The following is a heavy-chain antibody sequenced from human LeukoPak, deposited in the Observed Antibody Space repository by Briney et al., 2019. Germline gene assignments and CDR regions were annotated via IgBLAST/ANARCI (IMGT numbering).Heavy chain of an antibody. D-gene: IGHD3-10*01. V-gene: IGHV4-59*01. CDR3: ARGIPGDHPFGYFDY. CDR1: GGSISSYY. CDR2: IYYSGST. J-gene: IGHJ4*02. Sequence: SETLSLTCTVSGGSISSYYWSWIRQPPGKGLEWIGYIYYSGSTNYNPSLKSRVTISVDTSKNQFSLKLSSVTAADTAVYYCARGIPGDHPFGYFDYWGQGTLVTVSS.